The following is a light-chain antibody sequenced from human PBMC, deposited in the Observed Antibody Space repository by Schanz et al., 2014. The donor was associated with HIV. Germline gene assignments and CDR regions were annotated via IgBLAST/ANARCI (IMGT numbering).Light chain of an antibody. V-gene: IGKV4-1*01. J-gene: IGKJ4*01. CDR2: WAS. CDR3: QQYFRTPPT. Sequence: DIVMTQSPDSLALSLGARATINCKSSQTLLYNSNNKNYLAWYQQKPGQPPKLLIYWASTRESGVPDRFSGSGSGTDFTLTISSLQAEDVAIYSCQQYFRTPPTFGGGTKVEIK. CDR1: QTLLYNSNNKNY.